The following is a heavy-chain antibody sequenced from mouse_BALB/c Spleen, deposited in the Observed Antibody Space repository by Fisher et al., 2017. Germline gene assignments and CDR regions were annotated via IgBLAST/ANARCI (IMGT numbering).Heavy chain of an antibody. V-gene: IGHV1S137*01. Sequence: KFKGKATMTVDKSSSTAYMELARLTSEDSAIYYCARGREGPWFAYWGQGTLVTVS. J-gene: IGHJ3*01. CDR3: ARGREGPWFAY.